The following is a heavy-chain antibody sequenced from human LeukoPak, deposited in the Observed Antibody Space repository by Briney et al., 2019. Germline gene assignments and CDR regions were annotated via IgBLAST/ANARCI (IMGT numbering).Heavy chain of an antibody. V-gene: IGHV4-31*03. Sequence: SQTLSLTCTVSGGSISSGGYYWSWIRQHPGKGLEWIGYIYYSGSTYYDPSLKSRVTISVDTSKNQFSLKLSSVTAADTAVYYCARDLVPPGAFDIWGQGTMVTVSS. CDR2: IYYSGST. CDR3: ARDLVPPGAFDI. J-gene: IGHJ3*02. D-gene: IGHD2-8*02. CDR1: GGSISSGGYY.